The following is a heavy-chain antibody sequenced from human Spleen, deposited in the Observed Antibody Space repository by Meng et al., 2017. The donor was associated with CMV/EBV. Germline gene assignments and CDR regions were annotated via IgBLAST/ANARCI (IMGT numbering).Heavy chain of an antibody. V-gene: IGHV3-48*04. CDR2: ISSSSSTI. CDR1: GFTFSSYS. CDR3: ASDNWIYGGNPQYYYAGMDV. J-gene: IGHJ6*02. D-gene: IGHD4-23*01. Sequence: GGSLRLSCAASGFTFSSYSMNWVRQAPGKGLEWVSYISSSSSTIYYADSVKGRFTISRDNAKNSLYLQMDSLRAEDTAVYYCASDNWIYGGNPQYYYAGMDVWGQGTTVTVSS.